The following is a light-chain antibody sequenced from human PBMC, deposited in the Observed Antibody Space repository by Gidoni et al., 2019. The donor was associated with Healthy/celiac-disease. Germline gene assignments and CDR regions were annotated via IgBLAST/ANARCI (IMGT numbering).Light chain of an antibody. Sequence: DIQMTQSPSTLSASVGDRVTITYRASQSISSWLAWYQQKPGKAPKLLIYKASSLESGVPSRFSGSGSGTEFTLTISSLQPDDFATYYCQQYNQLFGYTFGQGTKLEIK. V-gene: IGKV1-5*03. CDR1: QSISSW. CDR3: QQYNQLFGYT. J-gene: IGKJ2*01. CDR2: KAS.